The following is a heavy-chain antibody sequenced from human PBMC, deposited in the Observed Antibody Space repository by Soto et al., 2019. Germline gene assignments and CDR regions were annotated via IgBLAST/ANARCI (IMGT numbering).Heavy chain of an antibody. CDR3: AHSRRSSGWTYYFDY. Sequence: ESGPTLVNPTQTLTLTCTFSGFSLSTSGVGVGWIRQPPGKALEWLALFYWDDFKRYSPSLKSRLTITKDTSKNQLVLTMTNMDPVDTATYYCAHSRRSSGWTYYFDYWGQGTLVTVSS. D-gene: IGHD6-19*01. CDR2: FYWDDFK. CDR1: GFSLSTSGVG. V-gene: IGHV2-5*02. J-gene: IGHJ4*02.